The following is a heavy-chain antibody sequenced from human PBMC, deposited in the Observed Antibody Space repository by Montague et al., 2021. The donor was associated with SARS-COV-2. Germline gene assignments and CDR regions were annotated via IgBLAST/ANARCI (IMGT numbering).Heavy chain of an antibody. CDR3: AKGTYSYGSGSFDY. J-gene: IGHJ4*02. V-gene: IGHV3-23*03. CDR1: GFSFSSYA. CDR2: INNGGGKT. D-gene: IGHD3-10*01. Sequence: SLRLSCAASGFSFSSYAMHWVRQAPGKGLEWVSLINNGGGKTDYGDSVKGRFTISRDDSKNTLYLQMNSLRAEDTAVYFCAKGTYSYGSGSFDYWGQGTLVTVSS.